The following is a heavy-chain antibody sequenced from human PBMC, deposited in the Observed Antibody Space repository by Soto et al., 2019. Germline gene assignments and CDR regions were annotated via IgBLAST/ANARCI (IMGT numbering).Heavy chain of an antibody. D-gene: IGHD6-6*01. V-gene: IGHV3-23*01. CDR3: AKRRGLFGGTPYSSSSLPLDY. J-gene: IGHJ4*02. CDR2: ISGSGGST. Sequence: GESLKISCAASGFTFSSYAMSWVRQAPGKGLEWVSAISGSGGSTYYADSVKGRFTISRDNSKNTLYLQMNSLRAEDTAVYYCAKRRGLFGGTPYSSSSLPLDYWGQGTLVTVSS. CDR1: GFTFSSYA.